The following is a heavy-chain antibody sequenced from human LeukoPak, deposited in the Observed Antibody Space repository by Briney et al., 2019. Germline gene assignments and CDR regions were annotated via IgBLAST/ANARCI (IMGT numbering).Heavy chain of an antibody. CDR1: GFTFSSYT. V-gene: IGHV3-15*01. CDR3: GSGSGWYSPDY. D-gene: IGHD6-19*01. CDR2: IKSKTDGGTT. Sequence: GGSLRLSCAASGFTFSSYTMNWVRQAPGKGLEWVGRIKSKTDGGTTDYAAPVKGRFTISRDDSKNIAYLQMNSLKTEDTAIYYCGSGSGWYSPDYWGQGTLVTVSS. J-gene: IGHJ4*02.